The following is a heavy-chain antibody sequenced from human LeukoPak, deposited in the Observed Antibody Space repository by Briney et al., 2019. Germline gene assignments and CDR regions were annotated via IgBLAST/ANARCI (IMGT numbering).Heavy chain of an antibody. CDR3: ARDYQPLFDY. CDR1: GYTFTSYG. Sequence: ASVKVSCKASGYTFTSYGISWVRQAPGQGLEWMGRINPNSGGTNYAQKFQGRVTMTRDTSISTAYMELSRLRSDDTAVYYCARDYQPLFDYWGQGTLVTVSS. J-gene: IGHJ4*02. CDR2: INPNSGGT. V-gene: IGHV1-2*06. D-gene: IGHD2-2*01.